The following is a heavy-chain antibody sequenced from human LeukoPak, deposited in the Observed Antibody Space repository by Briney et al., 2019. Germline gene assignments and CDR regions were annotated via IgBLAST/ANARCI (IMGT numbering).Heavy chain of an antibody. D-gene: IGHD5-24*01. CDR2: LNPNSGDT. CDR1: GYTFTDYY. J-gene: IGHJ4*02. V-gene: IGHV1-2*02. Sequence: ASVRVSCKASGYTFTDYYMHWVRQAPGQGLEWMGWLNPNSGDTNYAQKFQGRVSMTRDSSISTAYMDLSDLRSDDTAVYSCARGRNIEMTTMSGGSDYWGQGTLVTVFS. CDR3: ARGRNIEMTTMSGGSDY.